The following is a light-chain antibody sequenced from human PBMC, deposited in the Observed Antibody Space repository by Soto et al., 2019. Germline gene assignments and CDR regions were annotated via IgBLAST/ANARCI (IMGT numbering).Light chain of an antibody. J-gene: IGKJ1*01. Sequence: EIVMTQSPATLSVSPGERATLSCRASQRLSANLAWYQQKPGQAPRLLIYGASTRATAVPARFTASGSGTEFTLTISSLQSDDFGVYYCQQYDTWPRTFGQGTKVDIK. V-gene: IGKV3-15*01. CDR2: GAS. CDR3: QQYDTWPRT. CDR1: QRLSAN.